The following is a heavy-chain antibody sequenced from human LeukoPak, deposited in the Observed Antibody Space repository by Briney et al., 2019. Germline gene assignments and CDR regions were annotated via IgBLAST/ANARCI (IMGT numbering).Heavy chain of an antibody. J-gene: IGHJ5*02. V-gene: IGHV4-59*08. CDR3: ARHVYGSGQYNWFDP. CDR1: GGSISRYY. D-gene: IGHD3-10*01. Sequence: SETLSLTCTGSGGSISRYYWSWLRQPPAKGLDGMGYIYYSGSTNYNPSLKSRVTISVDTSKNQFSLKLSSVTAADTAVYYCARHVYGSGQYNWFDPWGQGTLVTVSS. CDR2: IYYSGST.